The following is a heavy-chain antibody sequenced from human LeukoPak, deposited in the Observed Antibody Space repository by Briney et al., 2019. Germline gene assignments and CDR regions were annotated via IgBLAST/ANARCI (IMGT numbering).Heavy chain of an antibody. V-gene: IGHV3-33*06. CDR1: GFTFSSYG. CDR2: IWYDGSNI. D-gene: IGHD2-8*01. J-gene: IGHJ6*02. Sequence: GGSLRLSCAPSGFTFSSYGMHWVRQAPGKGLEWVAVIWYDGSNIHYADSVQGRFTISRDSSKNMLYLQMNSLRAEDTGVYYCANNGVSPNYYYGMNVWGQGTTVTVSS. CDR3: ANNGVSPNYYYGMNV.